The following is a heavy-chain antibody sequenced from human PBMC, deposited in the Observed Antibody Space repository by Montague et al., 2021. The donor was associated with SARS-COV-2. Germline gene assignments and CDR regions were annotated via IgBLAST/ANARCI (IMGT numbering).Heavy chain of an antibody. V-gene: IGHV2-5*01. Sequence: PALVKPTQTLTLTCTFSGFSLKTSGEGVGWIRQSPGKAPEWLALIYWSDEKNYSPSLKSRLTISKDTSKNQVVLSMTNMGPVDTATYYCAHTRAYCSDTTCYPNWNFDLWGRGTLVTVSS. CDR3: AHTRAYCSDTTCYPNWNFDL. J-gene: IGHJ2*01. D-gene: IGHD2-2*01. CDR2: IYWSDEK. CDR1: GFSLKTSGEG.